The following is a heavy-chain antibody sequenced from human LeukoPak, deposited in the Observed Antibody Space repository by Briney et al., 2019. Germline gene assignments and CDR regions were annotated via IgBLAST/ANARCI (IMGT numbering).Heavy chain of an antibody. V-gene: IGHV4-30-4*01. J-gene: IGHJ3*02. CDR2: IYYSGST. D-gene: IGHD6-19*01. CDR1: GGSISSGDYY. Sequence: SQTLSLTCTVSGGSISSGDYYWSWIRQPPGKGLEWIGYIYYSGSTYYNPSLKSRVTISVGTSKNQFSLKLSSVTAADTAVYYCARDLVAVAALDDAFDIWGQGTMVTVSS. CDR3: ARDLVAVAALDDAFDI.